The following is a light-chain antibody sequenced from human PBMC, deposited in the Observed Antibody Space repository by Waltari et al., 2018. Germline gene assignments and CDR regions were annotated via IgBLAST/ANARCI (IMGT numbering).Light chain of an antibody. J-gene: IGKJ1*01. V-gene: IGKV3-20*01. CDR2: GAS. CDR1: QSVSSF. CDR3: QKYDRLPAT. Sequence: EIVLTQSPGTLSLSPGERGTLPCRSSQSVSSFLAWSQQKPGQAPRLLIYGASTRATGIPDRFSGSVSGTAFSLTISRLEPEDFAVYYCQKYDRLPATFGQGTKVEIK.